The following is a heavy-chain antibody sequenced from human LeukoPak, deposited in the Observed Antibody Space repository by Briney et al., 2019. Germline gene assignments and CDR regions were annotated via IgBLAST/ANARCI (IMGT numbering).Heavy chain of an antibody. J-gene: IGHJ6*03. Sequence: GGSLRLSCAASGFTFSSYSMNWVRQAPGKGLEWVSSISSRSSYIYYADSVKGRFTISRDNAKNSLYLQMNSLRAEDTAVYYCARVGGYSGYDLAFEHYYYYMDVWGKGTTVTVSS. D-gene: IGHD5-12*01. CDR1: GFTFSSYS. V-gene: IGHV3-21*01. CDR2: ISSRSSYI. CDR3: ARVGGYSGYDLAFEHYYYYMDV.